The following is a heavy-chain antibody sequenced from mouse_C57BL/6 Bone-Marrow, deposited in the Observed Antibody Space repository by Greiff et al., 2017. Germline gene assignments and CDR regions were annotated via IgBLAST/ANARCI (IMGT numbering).Heavy chain of an antibody. CDR2: ISSGGSYT. V-gene: IGHV5-6*01. J-gene: IGHJ2*01. Sequence: EVQLQESGGDLVKPGGSLKLSCAASGFSFSSYGMSWVRQTPDKRLEWVATISSGGSYTYYPDRVKGRCTISRDNAKNTLYLQMRSLKSEDTAMYYCAGGFGDFDYWGQGTTLTVSS. CDR3: AGGFGDFDY. CDR1: GFSFSSYG.